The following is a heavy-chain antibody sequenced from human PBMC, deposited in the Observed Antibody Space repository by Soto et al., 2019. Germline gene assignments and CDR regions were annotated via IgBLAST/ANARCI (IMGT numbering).Heavy chain of an antibody. CDR1: GFTFRTYG. CDR2: IWYDENNK. CDR3: ARDFKKGSYLDY. J-gene: IGHJ4*02. Sequence: PGGSLRLSCTGSGFTFRTYGFHWVRQPPGKGLEWVALIWYDENNKNYADSVKGRFTISRDNSQNTLYLQINSLRAEDTAVYYCARDFKKGSYLDYWGQGXLVTVSS. V-gene: IGHV3-33*08. D-gene: IGHD3-10*01.